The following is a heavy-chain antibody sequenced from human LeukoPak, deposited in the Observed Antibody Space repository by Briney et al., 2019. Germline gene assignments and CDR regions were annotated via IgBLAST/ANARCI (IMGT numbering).Heavy chain of an antibody. V-gene: IGHV1-69*04. J-gene: IGHJ5*02. CDR2: IIPILGIA. CDR3: ASVYSSGNWFDP. D-gene: IGHD6-19*01. Sequence: ASVKVSCKASGGTFSSYAISWVRQAPGQGLEWMGRIIPILGIANYAQKFQGRVTITAVKSTSTAYMELRSLRSEDTAVYYCASVYSSGNWFDPWGQGTLVTVSS. CDR1: GGTFSSYA.